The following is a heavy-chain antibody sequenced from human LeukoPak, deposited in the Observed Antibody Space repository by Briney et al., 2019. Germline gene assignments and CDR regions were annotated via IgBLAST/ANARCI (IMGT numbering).Heavy chain of an antibody. Sequence: SETLSLTCTVSGGSISSGDYYWSWIRQPPGKGLEWIGYIYYSGSTYYNPSLKSRVTISVDTSKNQFSLKLSSVTAADTAVYYCARASGGSGLYFDYWGQGTLVTVSS. CDR3: ARASGGSGLYFDY. V-gene: IGHV4-30-4*01. J-gene: IGHJ4*02. CDR2: IYYSGST. CDR1: GGSISSGDYY. D-gene: IGHD3-22*01.